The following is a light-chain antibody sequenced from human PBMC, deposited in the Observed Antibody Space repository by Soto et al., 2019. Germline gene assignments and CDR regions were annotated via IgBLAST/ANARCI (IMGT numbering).Light chain of an antibody. CDR2: DVS. V-gene: IGLV2-14*03. CDR1: SSDVSGYNY. J-gene: IGLJ2*01. CDR3: SSYTSSSTLV. Sequence: QSALTQPASVSGSPGQSITISCTGTSSDVSGYNYVSWYRHHPGKAPKLMIYDVSNRPSGVSNRFSGSKSGNTASLTISGLQAEDEADYYCSSYTSSSTLVFGGGTKLTVL.